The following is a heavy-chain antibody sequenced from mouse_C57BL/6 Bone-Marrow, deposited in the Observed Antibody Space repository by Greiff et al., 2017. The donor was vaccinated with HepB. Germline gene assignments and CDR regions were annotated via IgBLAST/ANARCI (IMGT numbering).Heavy chain of an antibody. Sequence: EVKLVESGGGLVKPGGSLKLSCAASGFTFSSYAMSWVRQTPEKRLEWVATISDGGSYTYYPDNVKGRFTISRDNAKNNLYLQMSHLQSEDTAMYYCARDDYAWFAYGGQGTLVTVSA. V-gene: IGHV5-4*01. J-gene: IGHJ3*01. D-gene: IGHD2-4*01. CDR1: GFTFSSYA. CDR2: ISDGGSYT. CDR3: ARDDYAWFAY.